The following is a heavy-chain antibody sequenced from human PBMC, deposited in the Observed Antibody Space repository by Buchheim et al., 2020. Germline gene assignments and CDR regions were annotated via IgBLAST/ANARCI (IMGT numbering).Heavy chain of an antibody. CDR2: IYYSGST. CDR3: ARGPLLGWLFWPFDY. V-gene: IGHV4-39*07. Sequence: QLQLQESGPGLVKPSETLSLTCTVPGGPTSSSSYYWGWIRQPPGKGLEWIGSIYYSGSTYYNPSLKSRATISVHPSKNQFSLKLSSVTAADTAVYYCARGPLLGWLFWPFDYWGQGTL. CDR1: GGPTSSSSYY. J-gene: IGHJ4*02. D-gene: IGHD3-3*01.